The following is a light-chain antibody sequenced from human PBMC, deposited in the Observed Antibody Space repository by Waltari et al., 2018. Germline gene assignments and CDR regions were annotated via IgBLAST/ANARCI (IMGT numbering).Light chain of an antibody. J-gene: IGLJ2*01. V-gene: IGLV2-14*03. CDR2: DVS. CDR3: SSDTSSSTVL. CDR1: HCDVGGYTF. Sequence: QSALPQPASVSGSPGQSLTTSCTGTHCDVGGYTFSSRYQQHPGKAPTLIIYDVSQRPSGVSNRFSGSKSGNTASLTISGLQAEDEADYYCSSDTSSSTVLFGGGTKLTVV.